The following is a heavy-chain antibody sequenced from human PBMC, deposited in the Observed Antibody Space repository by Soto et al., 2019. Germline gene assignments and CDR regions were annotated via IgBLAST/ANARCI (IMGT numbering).Heavy chain of an antibody. D-gene: IGHD6-6*01. CDR3: AKDGKQLVPFDY. CDR1: GFTFSSDA. CDR2: ISGSGAST. Sequence: GGSLRLSCAASGFTFSSDAMSWVRQAPGKGLEWVSAISGSGASTYYADSVKGRFTISRDNSKNTLYLQMNSLRAEATAVYYCAKDGKQLVPFDYWGQGTLVTVSS. V-gene: IGHV3-23*01. J-gene: IGHJ4*02.